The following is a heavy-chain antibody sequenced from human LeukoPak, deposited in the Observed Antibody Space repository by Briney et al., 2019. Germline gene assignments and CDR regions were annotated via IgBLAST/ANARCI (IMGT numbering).Heavy chain of an antibody. CDR2: ISAYNGNT. V-gene: IGHV1-18*01. CDR1: GYTFTSYG. J-gene: IGHJ6*03. D-gene: IGHD3-9*01. CDR3: ARVGRGLTPPYYYYYYMDV. Sequence: ASVKVSCKASGYTFTSYGISWVRQAPGQGLEWMGWISAYNGNTNYAQKLQGRVTMTTDTSTSTAYMELRSLRSDDTAVYYCARVGRGLTPPYYYYYYMDVWGKGTTVTVSS.